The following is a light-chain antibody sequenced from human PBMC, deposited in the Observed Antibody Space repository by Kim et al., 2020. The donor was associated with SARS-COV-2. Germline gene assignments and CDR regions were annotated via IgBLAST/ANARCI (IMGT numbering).Light chain of an antibody. CDR3: QQANSFPWT. Sequence: DIQMTQSPCSVSATVGDRVTITCRASQGISSWLAWYQKKPGKAPKLLIYAASRLQSGVPSRFSGSGSGTDFTLTISSLQPEDFATYYCQQANSFPWTFGQGTKVDIK. CDR1: QGISSW. CDR2: AAS. J-gene: IGKJ1*01. V-gene: IGKV1-12*01.